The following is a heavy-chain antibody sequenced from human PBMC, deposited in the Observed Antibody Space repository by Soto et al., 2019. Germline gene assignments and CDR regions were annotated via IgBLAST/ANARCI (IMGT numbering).Heavy chain of an antibody. Sequence: QVQLVESGGGVVQPGRSLRLSCAASGFTFSDYGMHWVRQTPGKGLEWVAVIWHDGNEKYYADSAKGRFTVSRDNSKKTLYLQMSSLRAEETALYYCARVFGQDGKYRFDPWGQGTLVAVSS. CDR1: GFTFSDYG. CDR2: IWHDGNEK. CDR3: ARVFGQDGKYRFDP. D-gene: IGHD3-16*01. J-gene: IGHJ5*02. V-gene: IGHV3-33*01.